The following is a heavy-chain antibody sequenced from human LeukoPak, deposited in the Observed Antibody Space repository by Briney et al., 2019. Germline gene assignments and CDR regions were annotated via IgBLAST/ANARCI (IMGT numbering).Heavy chain of an antibody. CDR1: GGSISSYY. D-gene: IGHD6-19*01. CDR3: ARGGYSSIDFDY. Sequence: SETLSLTCTVSGGSISSYYWSWIRQPPGKGLEWIGYIYYSGSTNYNPSLKSRVTISVDTSKNQFSLKLSSVTAADTAVYYCARGGYSSIDFDYWGQGTLVTVSS. V-gene: IGHV4-59*01. J-gene: IGHJ4*02. CDR2: IYYSGST.